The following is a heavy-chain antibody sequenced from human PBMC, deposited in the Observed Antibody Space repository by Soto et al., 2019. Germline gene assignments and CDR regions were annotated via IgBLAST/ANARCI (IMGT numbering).Heavy chain of an antibody. Sequence: VQLVESGGQLVQPGGSLRLSCAASGFTFSAFPMHWVRQAPGKGLVWVSRISDEGLIKTYADFVKGRFSISRDNARHTLYLQMNSLKDEDTAVYYCVRDGWAVAENWGQGTLVIVSS. V-gene: IGHV3-74*01. CDR3: VRDGWAVAEN. CDR1: GFTFSAFP. D-gene: IGHD6-19*01. CDR2: ISDEGLIK. J-gene: IGHJ4*02.